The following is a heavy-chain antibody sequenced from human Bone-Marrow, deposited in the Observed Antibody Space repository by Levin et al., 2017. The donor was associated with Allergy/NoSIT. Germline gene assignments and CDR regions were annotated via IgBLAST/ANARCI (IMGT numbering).Heavy chain of an antibody. V-gene: IGHV3-30*18. CDR1: GFIFGDSA. CDR2: ISFDGSNQ. CDR3: AKDRGRQYYGGSGYYRLDY. D-gene: IGHD2-15*01. J-gene: IGHJ4*02. Sequence: GGSLRLSCAGSGFIFGDSAMHWVRQAPGKGLEWVAVISFDGSNQFYADSLRGRFTISRDNSKKMVYLQMNSLRSEDTAVYYCAKDRGRQYYGGSGYYRLDYWGQGALVTVSS.